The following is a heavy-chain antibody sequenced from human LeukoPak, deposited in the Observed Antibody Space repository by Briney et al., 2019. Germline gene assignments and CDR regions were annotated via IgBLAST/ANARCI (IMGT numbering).Heavy chain of an antibody. J-gene: IGHJ4*02. V-gene: IGHV3-9*01. D-gene: IGHD3-10*01. CDR1: GFTFDDYA. Sequence: PGGSLRLSCAASGFTFDDYAMHWVRQAPGKGLEWVSGISWNSGSIGYADSVKGRFTISRDIARNSLYLQMNSLRAEDTALYYCAKGVLWFGELLAPFDYWGQGTLVTVSS. CDR2: ISWNSGSI. CDR3: AKGVLWFGELLAPFDY.